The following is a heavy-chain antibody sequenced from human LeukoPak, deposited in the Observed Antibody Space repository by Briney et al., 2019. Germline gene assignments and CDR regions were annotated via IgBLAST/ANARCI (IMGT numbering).Heavy chain of an antibody. Sequence: GGSLRLSCVASEYTFSNYAMSWVRQAPGKGLEWVSCIYSGGGSTYYADSVKGRFTISRDNAKNTLYLQMNSLRAEDTAIYYCASADGSGYRYYWGQGTLVTVSS. CDR3: ASADGSGYRYY. D-gene: IGHD3-22*01. CDR2: IYSGGGST. V-gene: IGHV3-23*01. CDR1: EYTFSNYA. J-gene: IGHJ4*02.